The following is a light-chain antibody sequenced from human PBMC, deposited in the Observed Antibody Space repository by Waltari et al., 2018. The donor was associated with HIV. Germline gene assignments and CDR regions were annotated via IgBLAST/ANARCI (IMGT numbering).Light chain of an antibody. CDR3: CSYAGTTDFFV. J-gene: IGLJ1*01. V-gene: IGLV2-23*02. CDR2: EVT. Sequence: QSALTQQASVSGSLGQSITISCNGTSGNIGKYNLVSWYQQNPAKAPKLLIYEVTRRPSESSSLFSASKSDNTASLTISGLQAEDEATYFCCSYAGTTDFFVFG. CDR1: SGNIGKYNL.